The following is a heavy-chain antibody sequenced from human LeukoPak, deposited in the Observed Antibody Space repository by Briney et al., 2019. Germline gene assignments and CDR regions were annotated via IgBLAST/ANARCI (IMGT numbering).Heavy chain of an antibody. V-gene: IGHV3-7*01. J-gene: IGHJ4*02. Sequence: GGSLRLSCAASGFFSRSYWMSWVRPAPGEGVGGVAKVKQDGSERYYGDSVKGRFTISRDNAKNSLYLQMSSLRAEDTAIYYCARDVPLMGASKTRYFDYWGQGTLVTVSS. CDR3: ARDVPLMGASKTRYFDY. CDR2: VKQDGSER. CDR1: GFFSRSYW. D-gene: IGHD1-26*01.